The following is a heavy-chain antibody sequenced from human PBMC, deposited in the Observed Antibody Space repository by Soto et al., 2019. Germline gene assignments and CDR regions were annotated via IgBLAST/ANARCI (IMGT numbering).Heavy chain of an antibody. CDR1: GGYFNDNY. V-gene: IGHV4-34*01. D-gene: IGHD3-10*01. J-gene: IGHJ4*02. CDR2: ISRSGTT. Sequence: QVQLQQWGAGLLKPSETLSLSCAVYGGYFNDNYYTWFRQPPGKGLEWTGEISRSGTTKYIPSLTSRASMSFDTSKTPVSLKVTSVTAADKAVYYCATSLWFGTQVELWCQGDLVTVSS. CDR3: ATSLWFGTQVEL.